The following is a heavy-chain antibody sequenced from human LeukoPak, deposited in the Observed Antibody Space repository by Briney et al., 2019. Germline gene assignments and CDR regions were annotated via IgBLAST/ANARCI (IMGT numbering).Heavy chain of an antibody. Sequence: GASVKASFKASGYPFTGYYMHWVRQPPGQGLEWMGWINPNSGGTNYAQKFQGRVTMTRDTSISTAYMELSRLRSDDTAVYYCARVGVPAAIWFDPWGQGTLVTVSS. CDR1: GYPFTGYY. D-gene: IGHD2-2*01. CDR3: ARVGVPAAIWFDP. V-gene: IGHV1-2*02. CDR2: INPNSGGT. J-gene: IGHJ5*02.